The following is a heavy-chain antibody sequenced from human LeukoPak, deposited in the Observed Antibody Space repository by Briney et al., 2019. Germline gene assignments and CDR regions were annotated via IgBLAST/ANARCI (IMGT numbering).Heavy chain of an antibody. CDR2: IYPGDSDT. V-gene: IGHV5-51*01. J-gene: IGHJ3*02. D-gene: IGHD2-2*02. Sequence: PGESLKISCKGSGYSFTSYWIGWVRQMPGKGLEWMGIIYPGDSDTRYSPSFQGQVTISADKSISTAYLQWSSLKASDTAMYYCARPPRDQLLYVAFDIWGQGTMVTVSS. CDR3: ARPPRDQLLYVAFDI. CDR1: GYSFTSYW.